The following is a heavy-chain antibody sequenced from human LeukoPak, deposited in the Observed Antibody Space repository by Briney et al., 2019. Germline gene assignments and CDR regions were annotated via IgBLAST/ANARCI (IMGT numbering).Heavy chain of an antibody. D-gene: IGHD3-10*01. CDR1: GFTFSNHD. CDR3: AREGFGEFADI. CDR2: IGTAGKT. J-gene: IGHJ3*02. V-gene: IGHV3-13*01. Sequence: PGGSLRLSCAASGFTFSNHDMHWVRQATGKGLEWVSAIGTAGKTYYADSVKGRFTISRENAKNSLYLQLNSLRAGDTAVYYCAREGFGEFADIWGQGTMVTVSS.